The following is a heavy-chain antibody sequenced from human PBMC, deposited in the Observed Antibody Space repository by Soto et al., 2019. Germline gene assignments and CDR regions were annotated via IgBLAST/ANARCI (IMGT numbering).Heavy chain of an antibody. CDR3: ARHSRYCSSTSCYAAYYYGMDV. V-gene: IGHV4-39*01. D-gene: IGHD2-2*01. CDR2: IYYSGST. CDR1: GGSISSSSYY. J-gene: IGHJ6*02. Sequence: QLQLQESGPGLVKPSETLSLTCTVSGGSISSSSYYWGWIRQPPGKGLEWIGSIYYSGSTYYNPSLTSRVTIPVDTSKNQFSLKLSYVTAADTAVYYCARHSRYCSSTSCYAAYYYGMDVWGQGTTVTVSS.